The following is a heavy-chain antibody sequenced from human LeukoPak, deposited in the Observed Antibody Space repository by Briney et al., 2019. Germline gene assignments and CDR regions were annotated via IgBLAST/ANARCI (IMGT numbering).Heavy chain of an antibody. CDR3: ARTLTGYYVYNWFDP. D-gene: IGHD3-9*01. J-gene: IGHJ5*02. CDR2: ISAYNGNT. CDR1: GYTFTSYG. V-gene: IGHV1-18*01. Sequence: ASVKVSCKASGYTFTSYGISWVRQAPGQGLEWMGRISAYNGNTNYAQKLQGRVTMTTDTSTSTAYMELRSLRSDDTAVYYCARTLTGYYVYNWFDPWGQGTLVTVSS.